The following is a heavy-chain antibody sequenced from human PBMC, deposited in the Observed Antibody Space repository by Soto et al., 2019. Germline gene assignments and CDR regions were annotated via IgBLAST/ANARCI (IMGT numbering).Heavy chain of an antibody. D-gene: IGHD2-15*01. CDR2: IIPIFGTA. Sequence: QVQLVQSGAEVKKPGSSVKVSCKASGGTFSSYAISWVRQAPGQGLEWMGGIIPIFGTANYAQKFQGRVKITADKSTSTAYMELSSLRSEDTAVYYCAREGTEVVVAAPFDPWGQGTLVTVSS. CDR3: AREGTEVVVAAPFDP. CDR1: GGTFSSYA. V-gene: IGHV1-69*06. J-gene: IGHJ5*02.